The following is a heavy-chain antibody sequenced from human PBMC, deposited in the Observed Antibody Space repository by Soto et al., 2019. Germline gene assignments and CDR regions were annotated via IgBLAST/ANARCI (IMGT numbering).Heavy chain of an antibody. CDR3: ALSFSQTNIEV. CDR2: INPDSGRT. CDR1: GYTFTGYY. V-gene: IGHV1-2*02. J-gene: IGHJ6*01. Sequence: GASVKVSCKASGYTFTGYYLHWVRQAPGQGLEWMGYINPDSGRTRYAQKFQGTVTMTRDTSITTAYLELSSLKYDDSAIFYCALSFSQTNIEVWGQGTTVSVSS.